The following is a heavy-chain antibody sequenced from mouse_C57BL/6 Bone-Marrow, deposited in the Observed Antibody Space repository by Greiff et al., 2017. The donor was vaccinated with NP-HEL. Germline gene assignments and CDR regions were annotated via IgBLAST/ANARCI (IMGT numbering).Heavy chain of an antibody. CDR1: GYTFTSYW. Sequence: QVQLQQPGAELVKPGASVKLSCKASGYTFTSYWMHWVKQRPGRGLEWIGRIDPNSGGTKYNEKFKSKATLTVDKPSSTAYMQLSSLTSEDSAVFCGARSEEKGRAYYAMDYWGQGTSVTVSS. J-gene: IGHJ4*01. CDR2: IDPNSGGT. V-gene: IGHV1-72*01. D-gene: IGHD3-3*01. CDR3: ARSEEKGRAYYAMDY.